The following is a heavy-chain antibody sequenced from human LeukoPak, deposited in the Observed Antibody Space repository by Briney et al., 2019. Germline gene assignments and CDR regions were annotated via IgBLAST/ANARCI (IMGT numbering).Heavy chain of an antibody. Sequence: PSETLSLTCTVSGGSISSYYWSWIRQPPGKGLEWIGYIYYSGSTNYNPSLKSRVTISVDTSKNQFSLKLSSVTAADTAVYYCASMIPYSCSLGPPSDWYFDLWGRGTLVTVSS. CDR1: GGSISSYY. D-gene: IGHD6-6*01. CDR2: IYYSGST. V-gene: IGHV4-59*01. J-gene: IGHJ2*01. CDR3: ASMIPYSCSLGPPSDWYFDL.